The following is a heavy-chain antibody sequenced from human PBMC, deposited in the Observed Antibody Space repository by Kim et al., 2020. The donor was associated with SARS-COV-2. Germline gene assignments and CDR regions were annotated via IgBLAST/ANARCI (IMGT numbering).Heavy chain of an antibody. Sequence: GGSLRLSCAVSGCTFSNHAMGWVRQAPGKGLEWVSDIIGSGERTFYADFVKGRFTISRDNSGNTVYLQMDSLRAEDTAVYYCAKRRTVAGGDFDYWGQGTLVPVSS. CDR3: AKRRTVAGGDFDY. J-gene: IGHJ4*02. CDR1: GCTFSNHA. CDR2: IIGSGERT. D-gene: IGHD6-19*01. V-gene: IGHV3-23*01.